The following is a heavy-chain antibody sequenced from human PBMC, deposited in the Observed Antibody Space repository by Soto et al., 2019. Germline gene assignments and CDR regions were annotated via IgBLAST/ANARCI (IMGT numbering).Heavy chain of an antibody. J-gene: IGHJ6*02. V-gene: IGHV2-5*01. CDR1: GFSLSTSGVG. CDR3: AHRPSNYGPNYYYYGMDV. CDR2: IYWNDDK. Sequence: SGPTLVNPTQTLTLTCTFSGFSLSTSGVGVGWIRQPPGKALEWLALIYWNDDKRYSPSLKSRLTITKDTSKNQVVLTMTNMDPVDTATYYCAHRPSNYGPNYYYYGMDVWGQGTTVTV. D-gene: IGHD4-4*01.